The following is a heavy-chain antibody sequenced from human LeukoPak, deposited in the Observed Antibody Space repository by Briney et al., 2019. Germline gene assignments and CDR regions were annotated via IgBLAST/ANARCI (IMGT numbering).Heavy chain of an antibody. CDR2: IKQDGSEI. V-gene: IGHV3-7*05. CDR1: GFTFKNYW. J-gene: IGHJ4*02. Sequence: GGSLRLSCAASGFTFKNYWMSWVRQAPGKGLEWVANIKQDGSEINYVDSVKGRFTISRDNAKNSLYLQMNSLRAEDTAVYYCARPYTSGWYGGFNYWGQGTLVTVSS. CDR3: ARPYTSGWYGGFNY. D-gene: IGHD6-19*01.